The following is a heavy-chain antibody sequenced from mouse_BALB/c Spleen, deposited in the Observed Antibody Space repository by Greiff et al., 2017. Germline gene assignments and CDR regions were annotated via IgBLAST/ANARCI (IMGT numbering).Heavy chain of an antibody. CDR1: GYTFTSYW. D-gene: IGHD3-1*01. V-gene: IGHV1-7*01. Sequence: QVQLQQSGAELAKPGASVKMSCKASGYTFTSYWMHWVKQRPGQGLEWIGYINPSTGYTEYNQKFKDKATLTADKSSSTAYMQLSSLTSEDSAVYYCARSGSGYVGYAMDYWGQGTSVTVSS. CDR2: INPSTGYT. CDR3: ARSGSGYVGYAMDY. J-gene: IGHJ4*01.